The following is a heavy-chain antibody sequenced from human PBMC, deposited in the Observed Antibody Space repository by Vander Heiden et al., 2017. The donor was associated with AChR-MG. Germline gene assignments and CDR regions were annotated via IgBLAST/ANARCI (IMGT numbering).Heavy chain of an antibody. CDR1: GYTFADYA. CDR3: TRGKYMTAFIAPSDY. D-gene: IGHD2-21*02. V-gene: IGHV1-3*01. CDR2: INGYNGNT. J-gene: IGHJ4*02. Sequence: QVQLVQSGAEVKKPGASVRVACKASGYTFADYAIHWMRKAPGQRLERRGWINGYNGNTRYSQKFQGRVTVTRNTSADMVYMELSSLRFEDTAVYYCTRGKYMTAFIAPSDYWGQGTLVTVSS.